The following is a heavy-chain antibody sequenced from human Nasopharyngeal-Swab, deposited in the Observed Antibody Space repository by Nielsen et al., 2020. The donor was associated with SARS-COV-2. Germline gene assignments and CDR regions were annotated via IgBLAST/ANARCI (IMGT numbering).Heavy chain of an antibody. J-gene: IGHJ6*02. D-gene: IGHD3-10*01. CDR2: ISAYNGNT. CDR3: ASRIRPYYGSGSYSYHYGMDV. V-gene: IGHV1-18*01. Sequence: GSVTVSRLACGCIFTSYGISWVRQAPGQGLEWMGWISAYNGNTNYAQKLQGRVTMTTDTSTSTAYMELRSLRSDDTAVYYCASRIRPYYGSGSYSYHYGMDVWGQGTTVTVSS. CDR1: GCIFTSYG.